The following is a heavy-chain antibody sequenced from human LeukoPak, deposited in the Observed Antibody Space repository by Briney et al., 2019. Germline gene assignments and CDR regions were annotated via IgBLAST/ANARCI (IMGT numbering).Heavy chain of an antibody. CDR3: ARHYTSGWDLHY. CDR2: IFHSGTT. V-gene: IGHV4-59*08. CDR1: GGSITGYY. J-gene: IGHJ4*02. Sequence: PSETLSLTCTVSGGSITGYYWSWIRQPPGKGLEWIGYIFHSGTTSYNPSLKSRVTISVDTSKNQFSLKLTSVTAADTAIYYCARHYTSGWDLHYWGQGTLVTVSS. D-gene: IGHD6-19*01.